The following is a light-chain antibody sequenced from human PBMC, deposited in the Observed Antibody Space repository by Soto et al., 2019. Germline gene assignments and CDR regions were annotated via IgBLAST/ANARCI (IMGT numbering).Light chain of an antibody. CDR1: QGINSW. CDR2: AAS. CDR3: QQANSCPMIT. J-gene: IGKJ5*01. Sequence: DIQMTQSPSSVYASVGARVTINCRASQGINSWLAWYQQKPGKAPKLLIYAASSLQSGVPSRFSGSGSGTDFTLTISSLQPEDFATYYCQQANSCPMITFGQGTRLEIK. V-gene: IGKV1D-12*01.